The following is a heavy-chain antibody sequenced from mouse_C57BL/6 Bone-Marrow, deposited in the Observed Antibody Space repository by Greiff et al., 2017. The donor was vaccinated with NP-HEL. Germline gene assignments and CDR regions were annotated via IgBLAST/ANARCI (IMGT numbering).Heavy chain of an antibody. J-gene: IGHJ3*01. CDR1: GYSFTGYY. V-gene: IGHV1-42*01. Sequence: VQLQQSGPELVKPGASVKISCKASGYSFTGYYMNWVKQSPEKSLEWIGEINPSTGGTTYNQKFKAKATLTVDKYSSTAYMQLKSLTSEDSAVYYCARSGGYAWFAYWGQGTLVTVSS. CDR3: ARSGGYAWFAY. CDR2: INPSTGGT. D-gene: IGHD2-2*01.